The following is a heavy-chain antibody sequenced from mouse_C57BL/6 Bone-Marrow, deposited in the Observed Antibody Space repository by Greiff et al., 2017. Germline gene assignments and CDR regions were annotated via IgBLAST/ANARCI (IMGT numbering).Heavy chain of an antibody. Sequence: EVQLVESGGGLVQPKGSLKFSCAASGFSFNTYAMNWVRQAPGKGLEWVACIRSKSNNYATYYADSVKDRFTITRDDSESMLHLQMNNLKTEDPATYYCVRHRRLRGGFAYWGQGTLVTVSA. V-gene: IGHV10-1*01. CDR3: VRHRRLRGGFAY. CDR2: IRSKSNNYAT. CDR1: GFSFNTYA. D-gene: IGHD2-4*01. J-gene: IGHJ3*01.